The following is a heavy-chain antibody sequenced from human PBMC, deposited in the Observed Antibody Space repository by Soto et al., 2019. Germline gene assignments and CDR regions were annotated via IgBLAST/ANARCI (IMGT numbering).Heavy chain of an antibody. CDR2: ISGSGGST. CDR3: AKGTYYYDSSGRYNWFDP. Sequence: EVQLLESGGGLVQPGGSLRLSCAASGFTFSSYAMSWVRQAPGKGLEWVSAISGSGGSTYYADSVKGRFTISRDNSKNTLYLQMNSLRAEDTAVYYCAKGTYYYDSSGRYNWFDPWGQGTLVTVSS. V-gene: IGHV3-23*01. CDR1: GFTFSSYA. J-gene: IGHJ5*02. D-gene: IGHD3-22*01.